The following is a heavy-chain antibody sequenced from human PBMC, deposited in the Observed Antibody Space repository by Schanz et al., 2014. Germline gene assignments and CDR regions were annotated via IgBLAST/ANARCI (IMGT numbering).Heavy chain of an antibody. V-gene: IGHV3-9*01. CDR2: ISWNSGSI. Sequence: EVQLVESGGGLVQPGRSLRLSCAASGFPFNKYGMLWVRQAPGKGLEWVSSISWNSGSIDYADSVKGRFTISRDNAKNSLFLQMNSLSAEDTAVYYCAKVAPAATYLDSWGLGTLVTVSS. J-gene: IGHJ4*02. CDR3: AKVAPAATYLDS. D-gene: IGHD2-2*01. CDR1: GFPFNKYG.